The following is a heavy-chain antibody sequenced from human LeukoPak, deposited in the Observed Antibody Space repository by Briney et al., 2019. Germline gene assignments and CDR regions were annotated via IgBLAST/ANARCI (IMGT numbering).Heavy chain of an antibody. V-gene: IGHV4-59*12. CDR1: GGSISSYY. Sequence: PSETLSLTCTVSGGSISSYYWSWIRQPPGKGLEWIGYIYYSGSTNYNPSLKSRLTISVDASKNLFSLKLSSVTAADTAVYYCARGMTTVTTDWGQGTLVTVSS. D-gene: IGHD4-17*01. CDR3: ARGMTTVTTD. CDR2: IYYSGST. J-gene: IGHJ4*02.